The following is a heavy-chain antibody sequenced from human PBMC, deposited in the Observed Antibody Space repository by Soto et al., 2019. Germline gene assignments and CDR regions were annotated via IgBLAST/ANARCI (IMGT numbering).Heavy chain of an antibody. Sequence: RGSLRLSCAASGFTFSDYYMSWIRQAPGKGLEWVSYISSSGSTIYYADSVKGRFTISRDNAKNSLYLQMNSLRAEDTAVYYCAREPGYSSGWYRVYYYYGMDVWGQGTTVTVSS. CDR2: ISSSGSTI. D-gene: IGHD6-19*01. CDR1: GFTFSDYY. J-gene: IGHJ6*02. CDR3: AREPGYSSGWYRVYYYYGMDV. V-gene: IGHV3-11*01.